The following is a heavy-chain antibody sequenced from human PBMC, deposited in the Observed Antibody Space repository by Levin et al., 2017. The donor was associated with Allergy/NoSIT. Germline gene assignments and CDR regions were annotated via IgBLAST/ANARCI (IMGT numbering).Heavy chain of an antibody. Sequence: PGESLKISCKGSGYSFTSYWIGWVRQMPGKGLEWMGIIYPGDSDTRYSPSFQGQVTISADKSISTAYLQWSSLKASDTAMYYCARLKCGGDCYSRDDAFDIWGQGTMVTVSS. J-gene: IGHJ3*02. CDR3: ARLKCGGDCYSRDDAFDI. CDR2: IYPGDSDT. V-gene: IGHV5-51*01. D-gene: IGHD2-21*02. CDR1: GYSFTSYW.